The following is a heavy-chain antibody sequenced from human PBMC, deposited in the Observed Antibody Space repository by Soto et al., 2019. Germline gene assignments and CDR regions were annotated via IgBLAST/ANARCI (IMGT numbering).Heavy chain of an antibody. CDR1: GYTFTSYG. V-gene: IGHV1-18*01. J-gene: IGHJ4*02. CDR3: AREGPSYDYIWGSYRYTPVFFDY. CDR2: ISAYNGNT. D-gene: IGHD3-16*02. Sequence: ASVKVSCKASGYTFTSYGISWVRQAPGQGLEWMGWISAYNGNTNYAQKLQGRVTMTTDTSTSTTYMELRSLRSDDTAVYYCAREGPSYDYIWGSYRYTPVFFDYWGQGTLVTVSS.